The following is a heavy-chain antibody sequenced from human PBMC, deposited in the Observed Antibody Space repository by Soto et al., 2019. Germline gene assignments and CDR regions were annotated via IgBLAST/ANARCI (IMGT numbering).Heavy chain of an antibody. CDR2: IYYSGST. CDR1: GGSISSGGYY. J-gene: IGHJ5*02. V-gene: IGHV4-31*03. Sequence: SETLSLTCTVSGGSISSGGYYWSWIRQHPGKGLEWIGYIYYSGSTYYNPSLKSRVTISVDTSKDQFSLKLSSVTAADTAVYYCARLTLDYIYNWFDPWGQGTLVTVSS. D-gene: IGHD4-4*01. CDR3: ARLTLDYIYNWFDP.